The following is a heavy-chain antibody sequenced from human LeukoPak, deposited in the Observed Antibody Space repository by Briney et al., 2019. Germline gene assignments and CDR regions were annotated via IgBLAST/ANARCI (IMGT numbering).Heavy chain of an antibody. V-gene: IGHV5-51*01. J-gene: IGHJ4*02. CDR2: IYPGDSDT. CDR3: ARLPAPSYYDSSGYVPY. Sequence: GESLKISCKGSGYSFTSYWIGWVRQMPAKGLEWMGIIYPGDSDTRYSPSFQGQVTISADKSISTAYLQWSSLKASDTAMYYCARLPAPSYYDSSGYVPYWGQGTLVTVSS. CDR1: GYSFTSYW. D-gene: IGHD3-22*01.